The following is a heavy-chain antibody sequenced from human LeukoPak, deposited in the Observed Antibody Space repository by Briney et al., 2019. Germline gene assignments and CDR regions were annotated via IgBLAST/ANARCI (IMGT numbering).Heavy chain of an antibody. V-gene: IGHV3-66*01. D-gene: IGHD5-18*01. CDR2: IYSGGST. Sequence: GGSLRLSCAASGFTVSSSYMSWVRQAPGNGLEWVSVIYSGGSTYYADSVKGRFTISRDNSKNTLYLQMNSLRAEDTAVYYCAKVHYTAGYYFDYWGQVTLVTVSS. CDR1: GFTVSSSY. J-gene: IGHJ4*02. CDR3: AKVHYTAGYYFDY.